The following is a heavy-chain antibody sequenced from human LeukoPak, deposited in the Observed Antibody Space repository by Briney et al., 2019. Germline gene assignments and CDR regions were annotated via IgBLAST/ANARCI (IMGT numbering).Heavy chain of an antibody. D-gene: IGHD3-22*01. CDR1: GGSISSGGYY. V-gene: IGHV4-31*03. CDR2: IYYSGST. J-gene: IGHJ4*02. CDR3: ARGVKRWLLKYYYFDY. Sequence: SETLSLTCTVSGGSISSGGYYWSWIRQHPGKGLEWIGYIYYSGSTYYNPSLKSRVTISVDTSKNQFSLKLSSVTAADTAVYYCARGVKRWLLKYYYFDYWGQGTLVTVSS.